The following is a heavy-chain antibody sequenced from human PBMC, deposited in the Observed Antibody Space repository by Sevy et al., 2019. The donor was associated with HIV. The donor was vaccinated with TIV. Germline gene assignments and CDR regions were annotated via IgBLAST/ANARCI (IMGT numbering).Heavy chain of an antibody. J-gene: IGHJ6*02. CDR3: ARDRYYDASGYYYYYYGMDV. V-gene: IGHV3-66*01. D-gene: IGHD3-22*01. CDR2: IYSDGRT. Sequence: GGSLRLSCAASGLSVSDNYMNWVRQAPGKGLELVSVIYSDGRTYYADSVKGRFTISRDNSKNTLYLHMNNLRPEDTAVYYSARDRYYDASGYYYYYYGMDVWGQGTTVTVSS. CDR1: GLSVSDNY.